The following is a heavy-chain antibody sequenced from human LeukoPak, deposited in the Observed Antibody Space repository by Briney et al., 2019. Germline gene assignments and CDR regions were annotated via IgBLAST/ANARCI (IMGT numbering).Heavy chain of an antibody. J-gene: IGHJ4*02. CDR2: ISSSSSYI. V-gene: IGHV3-21*01. D-gene: IGHD4-17*01. Sequence: GGSLRLSCTASGFTFTSYTMNWVRQAPGKGLEWVSSISSSSSYIYYADSVKGRFTISRDNAKNSLYLQMDSLRAEDTAVYYCARDYYGDYYFDFWGQGTLVTVSS. CDR3: ARDYYGDYYFDF. CDR1: GFTFTSYT.